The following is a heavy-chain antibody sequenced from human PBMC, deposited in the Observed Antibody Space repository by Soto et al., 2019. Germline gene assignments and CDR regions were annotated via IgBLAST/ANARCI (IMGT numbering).Heavy chain of an antibody. D-gene: IGHD3-22*01. CDR2: ISSSGSTI. CDR3: ARDTMIVVVSYGMDA. J-gene: IGHJ6*02. V-gene: IGHV3-48*03. Sequence: GGSLRLSCAASGFTFSSYEMNWVRQAPGKGLEWVSYISSSGSTIYYADSVKGRFTISRDNAKNSLYLQMNSLRAEDTAVYYCARDTMIVVVSYGMDAWGQGTTVTVSS. CDR1: GFTFSSYE.